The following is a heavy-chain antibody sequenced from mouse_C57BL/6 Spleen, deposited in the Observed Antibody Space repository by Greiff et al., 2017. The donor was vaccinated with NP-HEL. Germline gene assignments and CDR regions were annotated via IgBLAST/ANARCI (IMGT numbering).Heavy chain of an antibody. D-gene: IGHD6-1*01. CDR2: IPPAHGDT. CDR1: GFNIKDDY. J-gene: IGHJ1*03. V-gene: IGHV14-4*01. Sequence: EVQLQQSGAELVRPGASVKLSCTASGFNIKDDYMHSAKQRPEQGLEWIGWIPPAHGDTEHDSKFQGKATTTPDTSSNTAYLQLSSRASEDTAVYYCSTGGRVYFDVWGTVVTVTVSS. CDR3: STGGRVYFDV.